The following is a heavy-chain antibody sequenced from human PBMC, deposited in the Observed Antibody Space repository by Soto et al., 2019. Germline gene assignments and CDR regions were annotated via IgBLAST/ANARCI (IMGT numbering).Heavy chain of an antibody. CDR3: ARGRAAGKTPPFDY. CDR2: INWDGGST. CDR1: GFTFDDYG. V-gene: IGHV3-20*04. J-gene: IGHJ4*02. D-gene: IGHD6-13*01. Sequence: GGSLRLSCAASGFTFDDYGMTWVRQAPGKGLEWVSGINWDGGSTGYADSVKGRFTISRDNAKNSLYLQMNSLRAEDTALYYCARGRAAGKTPPFDYWGQGTLVTVSS.